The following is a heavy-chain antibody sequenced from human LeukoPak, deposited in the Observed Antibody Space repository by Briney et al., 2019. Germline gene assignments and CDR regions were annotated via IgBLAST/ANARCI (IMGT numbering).Heavy chain of an antibody. J-gene: IGHJ4*02. Sequence: ASVKVSCKASGYTFTGYYMHWVRQAPGQGLEWMGWINPNSGGTNYAQKFQGRVTMTRDTSISTAYMELSRLRSDDTAVYYCARDVESSGWYRLHYFIRHYFDYWGQGTLVTVSS. D-gene: IGHD6-19*01. CDR3: ARDVESSGWYRLHYFIRHYFDY. CDR1: GYTFTGYY. V-gene: IGHV1-2*02. CDR2: INPNSGGT.